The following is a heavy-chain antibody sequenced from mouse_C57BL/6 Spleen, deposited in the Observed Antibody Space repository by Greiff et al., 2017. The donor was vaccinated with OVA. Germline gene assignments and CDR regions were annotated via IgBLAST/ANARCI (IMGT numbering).Heavy chain of an antibody. V-gene: IGHV1-54*01. Sequence: QVQLKESGAELVRPGTSVKVSCKASGYAFTNYLIEWVKQMPGQGLEWIGVINPGSGGTNYNEKFKGKATLTADKSSSTAYMQLSSLTSEDSAVYFCARNGRLYFDYWGQGTTLTVSS. J-gene: IGHJ2*01. CDR2: INPGSGGT. CDR1: GYAFTNYL. CDR3: ARNGRLYFDY. D-gene: IGHD1-2*01.